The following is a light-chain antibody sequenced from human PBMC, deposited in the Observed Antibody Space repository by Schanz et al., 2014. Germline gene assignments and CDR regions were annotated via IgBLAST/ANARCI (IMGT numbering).Light chain of an antibody. Sequence: EIVLTQSPGTLSLSPGERAALSCRASQSVSSTFLAWYQQKPGQAPRLLIYGASTMATGFPARFSGSGSGTEFTLTISGLQSEDWAVYFCQHRSYWPLTFGGGTKVEI. CDR2: GAS. CDR3: QHRSYWPLT. J-gene: IGKJ4*01. V-gene: IGKV3D-20*02. CDR1: QSVSSTF.